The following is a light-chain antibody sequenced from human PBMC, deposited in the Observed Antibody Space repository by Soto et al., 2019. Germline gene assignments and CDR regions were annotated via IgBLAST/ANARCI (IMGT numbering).Light chain of an antibody. CDR3: SSYTSSSPGV. J-gene: IGLJ1*01. CDR1: SSDVGGYNY. V-gene: IGLV2-14*01. Sequence: QSALTQPASVSGSPGQSITISCTGTSSDVGGYNYVSWYQQHPGKAPKLMIYDVDNRPSGVSNRFSGSKSGNTASLTISGLQAEDEADYYCSSYTSSSPGVFGTGTKLTVL. CDR2: DVD.